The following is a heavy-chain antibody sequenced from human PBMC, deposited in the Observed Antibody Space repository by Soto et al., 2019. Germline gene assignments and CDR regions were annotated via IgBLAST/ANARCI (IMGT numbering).Heavy chain of an antibody. V-gene: IGHV3-7*03. CDR2: INQDGSEK. CDR3: ARETLSFGSALDV. D-gene: IGHD3-3*01. Sequence: SGGSLRLSCAASGFIFSSYWMSWVRQAPGKGLEWVANINQDGSEKYYVDSVKGRFTISRDGTTQSVSLQMTGLKREDTGLYYCARETLSFGSALDVWGQGATVTVSS. J-gene: IGHJ6*02. CDR1: GFIFSSYW.